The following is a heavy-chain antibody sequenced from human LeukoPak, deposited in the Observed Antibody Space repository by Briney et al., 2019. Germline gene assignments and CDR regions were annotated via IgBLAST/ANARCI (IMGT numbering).Heavy chain of an antibody. CDR3: ARTYYYDSSGYPNDALDI. CDR1: GFTFSDYY. CDR2: ISSSGSTI. D-gene: IGHD3-22*01. J-gene: IGHJ3*02. Sequence: GGSLRLSCAASGFTFSDYYMSWIRQAPGKGLEWVSYISSSGSTIYYADSVKGRFTISRDNAKNSLYLQMNSLRAEDTAVYYCARTYYYDSSGYPNDALDIWGQGTMVTVSS. V-gene: IGHV3-11*04.